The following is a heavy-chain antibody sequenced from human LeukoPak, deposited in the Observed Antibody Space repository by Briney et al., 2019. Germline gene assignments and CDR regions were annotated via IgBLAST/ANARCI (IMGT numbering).Heavy chain of an antibody. J-gene: IGHJ6*03. D-gene: IGHD4-23*01. CDR1: AGSFSGYY. V-gene: IGHV4-34*01. Sequence: SATLSLTWAVYAGSFSGYYWSWIRQPPRKRREWIGEINHIGSTNSNPSLNSRVTISVDTSKNQFSLKLSSVTAADTAVYYGARVPVRWYTYYYYYYMDVWGKGTTVTVSS. CDR2: INHIGST. CDR3: ARVPVRWYTYYYYYYMDV.